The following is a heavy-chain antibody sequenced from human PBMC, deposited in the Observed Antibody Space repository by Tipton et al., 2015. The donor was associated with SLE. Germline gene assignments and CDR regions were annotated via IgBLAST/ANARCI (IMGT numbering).Heavy chain of an antibody. V-gene: IGHV4-4*07. J-gene: IGHJ1*01. CDR3: AREGMVPAAKAEYFQH. CDR2: IYTSGST. CDR1: GGSISSYY. Sequence: TLSLTCTVSGGSISSYYWSWIRQPPGKGLEWIGRIYTSGSTNYNPSLKSRVTISVDTSKNQFSLKLSSVTAADTAVYYCAREGMVPAAKAEYFQHWGQGTLVTVSS. D-gene: IGHD2-2*01.